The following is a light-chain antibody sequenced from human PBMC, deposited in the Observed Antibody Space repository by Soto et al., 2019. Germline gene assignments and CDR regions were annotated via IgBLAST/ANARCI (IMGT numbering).Light chain of an antibody. CDR3: QQYNSYPIT. V-gene: IGKV1-5*03. Sequence: DIQMTQSPSTLSASVGDSVTITCRASQSISSWLAWYQQKPGKAPKLLIYTASNLESGVPSRFRGSGSGTEFTLTIDGLQPDDFATYYCQQYNSYPITFGQGTRLEIK. CDR1: QSISSW. CDR2: TAS. J-gene: IGKJ5*01.